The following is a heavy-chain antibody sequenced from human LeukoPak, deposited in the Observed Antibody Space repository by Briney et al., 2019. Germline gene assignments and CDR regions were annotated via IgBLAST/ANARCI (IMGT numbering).Heavy chain of an antibody. Sequence: SETLSLTCAVYGGSFSGYYWNWIRQPPGKGLEWIGEINHGGDTNYNPSLKSRVTISVDTSKNQFSLKLSSVTAADTAVYYCATRRLPYCSGGSCYSVDGLGVDYWGQGTLVTVSS. CDR3: ATRRLPYCSGGSCYSVDGLGVDY. CDR1: GGSFSGYY. D-gene: IGHD2-15*01. CDR2: INHGGDT. J-gene: IGHJ4*02. V-gene: IGHV4-34*01.